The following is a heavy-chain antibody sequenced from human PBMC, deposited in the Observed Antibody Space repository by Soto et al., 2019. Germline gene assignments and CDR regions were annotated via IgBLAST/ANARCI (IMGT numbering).Heavy chain of an antibody. Sequence: PVGSLRLSCAASGFTFSSYAMHWVRQAPGKGLEWVAVISYDGSNKYYADSVKGRFTISRDNSKNTLYLQMNSLRAEDTAVYYCARDKAPSSGGSRPQSLPSGFDYWGQGTLVTVSS. CDR1: GFTFSSYA. D-gene: IGHD2-15*01. V-gene: IGHV3-30-3*01. J-gene: IGHJ4*02. CDR3: ARDKAPSSGGSRPQSLPSGFDY. CDR2: ISYDGSNK.